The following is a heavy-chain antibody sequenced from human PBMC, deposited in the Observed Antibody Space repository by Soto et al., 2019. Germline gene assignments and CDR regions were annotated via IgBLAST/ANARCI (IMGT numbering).Heavy chain of an antibody. Sequence: QVQLVQSGAEVKKPGSSVTVSCKASGGTFSSYAISWVRQAPGQGLEWMGGLIPIFGTANYAQKFQGRVTITADESTSTAYMELSSLRSEDTAVYYCATPMTTPGGAEYFDYWGQGTLVTVSS. J-gene: IGHJ4*02. D-gene: IGHD3-22*01. CDR1: GGTFSSYA. CDR2: LIPIFGTA. V-gene: IGHV1-69*01. CDR3: ATPMTTPGGAEYFDY.